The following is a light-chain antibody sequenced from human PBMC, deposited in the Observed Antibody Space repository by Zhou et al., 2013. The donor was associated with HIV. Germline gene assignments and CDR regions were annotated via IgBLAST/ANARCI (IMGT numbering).Light chain of an antibody. J-gene: IGKJ4*01. CDR3: LQHTDYPLT. V-gene: IGKV1-39*01. CDR2: SAS. Sequence: DIQMTQSPSSLSASVEDRIFMTCRASQNIGTYINWYQQRPGRAPRLLISSASNLQSGVPSRFRGSGSGTDFTLTINSLQPEDFATYYCLQHTDYPLTFGGGTKLEL. CDR1: QNIGTY.